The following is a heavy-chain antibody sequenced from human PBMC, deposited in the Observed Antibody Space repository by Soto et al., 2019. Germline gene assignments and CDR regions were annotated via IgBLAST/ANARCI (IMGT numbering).Heavy chain of an antibody. CDR2: ITGGGSTT. Sequence: EVQLLESGGGLLQPGGSLRLSCAASGFTFSSYALNWVRQAPGKGLEWVSGITGGGSTTFYAGSVKGRFTISRDNSRNTVYLQMNSVRAEDTAVYYCAKEMSSTSCLTFDYWGQGTQVTVSS. V-gene: IGHV3-23*01. J-gene: IGHJ4*02. CDR3: AKEMSSTSCLTFDY. CDR1: GFTFSSYA. D-gene: IGHD2-2*01.